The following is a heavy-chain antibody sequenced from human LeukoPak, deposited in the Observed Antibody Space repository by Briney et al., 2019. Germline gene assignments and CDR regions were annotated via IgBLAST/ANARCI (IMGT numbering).Heavy chain of an antibody. CDR2: ISAYNGNT. CDR1: GYTFTSYG. D-gene: IGHD6-19*01. V-gene: IGHV1-18*01. J-gene: IGHJ6*02. CDR3: ARGYSSGWYPFYYYGMDV. Sequence: ASVKVSCKASGYTFTSYGISWVRQAPGQGLERMGWISAYNGNTNYAQKPQGRVTMTTDTSTSTAYMELRSLRSDDTAVYYCARGYSSGWYPFYYYGMDVWGQGTTVTVSS.